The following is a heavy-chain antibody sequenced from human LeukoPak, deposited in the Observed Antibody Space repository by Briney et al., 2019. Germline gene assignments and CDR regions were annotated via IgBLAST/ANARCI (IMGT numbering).Heavy chain of an antibody. D-gene: IGHD5-24*01. Sequence: SGTLCLTCVVSGGCISSSNWWSWVRQPPEKGLEWIGEISHDGSTNYNPSLKSRVTISVDKSNNHFSLKLTSVTAADTAMYYCARGDNYVFDVWGRGTLVSVSS. V-gene: IGHV4-4*02. CDR2: ISHDGST. CDR3: ARGDNYVFDV. CDR1: GGCISSSNW. J-gene: IGHJ2*01.